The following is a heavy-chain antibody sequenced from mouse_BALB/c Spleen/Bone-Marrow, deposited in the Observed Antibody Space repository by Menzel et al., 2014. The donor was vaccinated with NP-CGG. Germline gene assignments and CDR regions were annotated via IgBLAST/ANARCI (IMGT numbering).Heavy chain of an antibody. V-gene: IGHV1S41*01. Sequence: DLVKPGASVKLSCEASGYTFTSYWINWIKQRPGQGLEWIGRIAPGSGSTYYNEMFKGKATLTVDTSSSTAYIQLSSLSSDDSAVYFCAREDTGYGNYDWFAYWGQGTLVTVSA. CDR2: IAPGSGST. J-gene: IGHJ3*01. CDR1: GYTFTSYW. CDR3: AREDTGYGNYDWFAY. D-gene: IGHD2-1*01.